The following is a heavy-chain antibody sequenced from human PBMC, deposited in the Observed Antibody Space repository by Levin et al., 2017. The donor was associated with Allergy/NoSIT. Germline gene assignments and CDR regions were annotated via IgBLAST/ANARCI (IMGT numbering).Heavy chain of an antibody. CDR2: ISYDGSNK. CDR3: ARDNSAVGYFDY. J-gene: IGHJ4*02. D-gene: IGHD4-23*01. Sequence: GESLKISCAASGFTFSSYAMHWVRQAPGKGLEWVAVISYDGSNKYYADSVKGRFTISRDNSKNTLYLQMNSLRAEDTAVYYCARDNSAVGYFDYWGQGTLVTVSS. V-gene: IGHV3-30*04. CDR1: GFTFSSYA.